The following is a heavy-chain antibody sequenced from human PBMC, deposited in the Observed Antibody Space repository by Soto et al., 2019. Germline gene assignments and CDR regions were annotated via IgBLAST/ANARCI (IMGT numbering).Heavy chain of an antibody. V-gene: IGHV3-23*01. D-gene: IGHD2-21*01. J-gene: IGHJ3*01. CDR2: IGGGDT. CDR3: EKDRQDHNSVWDAFDD. Sequence: EVQLFESGGGLVQPGGYLRLSCATSGFTFRIFAMSWVRQAPGKGLEWVSSIGGGDTHYADSVEGRFTISRDDSKSTVYVQMSSLSAADTAVYYCEKDRQDHNSVWDAFDDWGQGTVVTVSS. CDR1: GFTFRIFA.